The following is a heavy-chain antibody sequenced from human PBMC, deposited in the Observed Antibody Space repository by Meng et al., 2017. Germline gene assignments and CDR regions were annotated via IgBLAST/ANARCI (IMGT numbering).Heavy chain of an antibody. J-gene: IGHJ4*02. CDR3: ARDEDISAAGKLFGDY. V-gene: IGHV1-2*02. D-gene: IGHD6-13*01. CDR2: INPNSGGT. Sequence: VALGRPWAGVKKPGVSVKVSCKASGYTFTGYYMHWVRQAPGQGLEWMGWINPNSGGTNYAQKFQGRVTMTRDTSISTAYMELSRLRSDDTAVYYCARDEDISAAGKLFGDYWGQGTLVTVSS. CDR1: GYTFTGYY.